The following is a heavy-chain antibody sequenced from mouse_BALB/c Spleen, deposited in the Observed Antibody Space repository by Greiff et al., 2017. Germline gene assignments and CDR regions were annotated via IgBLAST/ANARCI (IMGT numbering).Heavy chain of an antibody. Sequence: VQLQQPGAELVKPGAPVKLSCKASGYTFTSYWMNWVKQRPGRGLEWIGRIDPSDSETHYNQKFKDKATLTVDKSSSTAYIQLSSLTSEDSAVYYCARRSYGNSAMDYWGQGTSVTVSS. CDR3: ARRSYGNSAMDY. J-gene: IGHJ4*01. CDR1: GYTFTSYW. V-gene: IGHV1-69*02. D-gene: IGHD2-10*02. CDR2: IDPSDSET.